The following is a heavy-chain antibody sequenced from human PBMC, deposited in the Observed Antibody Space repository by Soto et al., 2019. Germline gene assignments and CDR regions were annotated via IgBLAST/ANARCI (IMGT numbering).Heavy chain of an antibody. CDR2: IYYSGST. D-gene: IGHD4-17*01. J-gene: IGHJ3*02. V-gene: IGHV4-39*01. CDR3: ATLGPEDYGDPMDDAFDI. Sequence: QLQLQESGPGLVKPSETLSLTCTVSGGSISSSSYYWGWIRQPPGKGLEWIGSIYYSGSTYYNPSLKSRVTISVDTSKNQFSLKLSSVTAADTAVYYCATLGPEDYGDPMDDAFDIWGQGTMVTVSS. CDR1: GGSISSSSYY.